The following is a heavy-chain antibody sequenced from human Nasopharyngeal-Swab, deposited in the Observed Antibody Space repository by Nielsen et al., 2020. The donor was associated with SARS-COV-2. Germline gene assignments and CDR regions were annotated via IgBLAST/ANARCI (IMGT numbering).Heavy chain of an antibody. CDR3: ARADLVGATTEWYYYYYGMDV. J-gene: IGHJ6*02. D-gene: IGHD1-26*01. CDR2: INPNSGGT. Sequence: APQAPGQGFAWLGFINPNSGGTNYAQKFQGWVTMTRDTSISTVYMELSRLRSDDTAVYYCARADLVGATTEWYYYYYGMDVWGQGTTVTVSS. V-gene: IGHV1-2*04.